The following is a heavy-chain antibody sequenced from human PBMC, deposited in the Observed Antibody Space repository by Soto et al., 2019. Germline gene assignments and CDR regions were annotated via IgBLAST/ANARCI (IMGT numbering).Heavy chain of an antibody. CDR3: ARQESSSWGGRTYYYYYGMDV. CDR1: GYSFTIYC. D-gene: IGHD6-13*01. Sequence: GESLKISCNGSGYSFTIYCIGLVLQMPGKGLEWMGIIYPGDSDTRYSPSFQGQVTISADKSISTAYLQWSSLKASDTAMYYCARQESSSWGGRTYYYYYGMDVWGQGTTVTVS. V-gene: IGHV5-51*01. CDR2: IYPGDSDT. J-gene: IGHJ6*02.